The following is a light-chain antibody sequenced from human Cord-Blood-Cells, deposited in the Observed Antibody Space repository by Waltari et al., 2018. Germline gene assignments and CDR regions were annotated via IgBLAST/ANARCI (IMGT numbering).Light chain of an antibody. CDR2: DVS. Sequence: QSALTQPASVSGSPGQSITISCTGTSSDVGGYNYVSWYQQHPAKAPKLMIEDVSKRPSGVSNRFSGSKSGNTASLTISGLQAEDEADYYCSSYTSSSTNWVFGGGTKLTVL. CDR1: SSDVGGYNY. J-gene: IGLJ3*02. V-gene: IGLV2-14*01. CDR3: SSYTSSSTNWV.